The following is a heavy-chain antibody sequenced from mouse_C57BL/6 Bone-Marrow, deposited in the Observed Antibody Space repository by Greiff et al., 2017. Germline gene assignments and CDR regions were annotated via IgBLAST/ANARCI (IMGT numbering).Heavy chain of an antibody. CDR1: GYTFTSYW. CDR2: IDPSDSYT. CDR3: ARDEGTWFAY. Sequence: QVQLQQPGAELVKPGASVKLSCKASGYTFTSYWMQWVKQRPGQGLEWIGEIDPSDSYTNYNQKFKGKATLTVDTSSSTAYMQLSRLTSEDSAVYYCARDEGTWFAYWGQGTLVTVSA. J-gene: IGHJ3*01. V-gene: IGHV1-50*01. D-gene: IGHD3-3*01.